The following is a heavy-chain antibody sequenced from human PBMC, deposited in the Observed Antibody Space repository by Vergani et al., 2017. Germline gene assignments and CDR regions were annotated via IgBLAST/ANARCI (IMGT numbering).Heavy chain of an antibody. V-gene: IGHV2-5*02. CDR3: AHAAQTDFWSGYPPPFDY. CDR2: IYWDDDK. Sequence: QITLKESGPTLVKPTQTLTLTCTFSGFSLSTSGVGVGWIRQPPGKALEWLALIYWDDDKRYSPSLKSRLTITKDTSKNQLVLTMSNMDPVDTATYYCAHAAQTDFWSGYPPPFDYGGQGSLVTVSS. J-gene: IGHJ4*02. D-gene: IGHD3-3*01. CDR1: GFSLSTSGVG.